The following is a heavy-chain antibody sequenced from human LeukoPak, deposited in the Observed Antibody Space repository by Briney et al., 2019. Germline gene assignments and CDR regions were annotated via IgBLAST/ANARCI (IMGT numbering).Heavy chain of an antibody. D-gene: IGHD2-8*01. V-gene: IGHV5-51*01. CDR1: GYIFTSYW. CDR2: IYPGDSDT. Sequence: GESLKISCKGSGYIFTSYWIGWVRQMPGKGLEWMGIIYPGDSDTRYSPSFQGQVTISADKSISTAYLQWSSLKASDTAMHYCARRPSGVPDAFDIWGQGTMVTVSS. J-gene: IGHJ3*02. CDR3: ARRPSGVPDAFDI.